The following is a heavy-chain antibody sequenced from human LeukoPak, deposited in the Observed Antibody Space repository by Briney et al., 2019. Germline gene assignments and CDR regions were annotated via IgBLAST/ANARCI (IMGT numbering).Heavy chain of an antibody. V-gene: IGHV1-18*01. CDR1: GYTFTSYG. CDR2: ISAYNGNT. D-gene: IGHD3-22*01. Sequence: GASVKVSCKASGYTFTSYGISWVRQAPRQGLEWMGWISAYNGNTNYAQKLQGRVTMTTDTSTSTAYMELRSLRSDDTAVYYCARGGGYYYDSSGYYYPLDYFDYWGQGTLVTVSS. J-gene: IGHJ4*02. CDR3: ARGGGYYYDSSGYYYPLDYFDY.